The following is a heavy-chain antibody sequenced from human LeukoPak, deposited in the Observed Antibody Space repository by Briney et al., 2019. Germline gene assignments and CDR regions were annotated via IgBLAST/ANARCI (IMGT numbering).Heavy chain of an antibody. CDR1: GGSISSYY. CDR2: IYYSGST. V-gene: IGHV4-59*01. Sequence: SETLSLTCTVSGGSISSYYWSWIRQPPGKGPEWIGYIYYSGSTNYNPSLKSRVTISVDTSKNQFSLKLTSMTAADTAVYYCARYIAAAGTFAFDIWGQGTVVTVSS. D-gene: IGHD6-13*01. J-gene: IGHJ3*02. CDR3: ARYIAAAGTFAFDI.